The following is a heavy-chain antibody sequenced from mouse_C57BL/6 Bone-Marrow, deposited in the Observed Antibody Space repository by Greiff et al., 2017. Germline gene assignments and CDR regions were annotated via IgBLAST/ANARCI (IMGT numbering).Heavy chain of an antibody. CDR3: ARGGSDYGNYVIAY. D-gene: IGHD2-1*01. V-gene: IGHV1-7*01. Sequence: QVQLKQSGAELAKPGASVKLSCKASGYTFTSYWMHWVKQRPGQGLEWIGYINPSSGYTKYNQKFKDKDTLTADKSSSTAYMQLSSLTYEDSAVYYGARGGSDYGNYVIAYWGQGTLVTVSA. CDR1: GYTFTSYW. CDR2: INPSSGYT. J-gene: IGHJ3*01.